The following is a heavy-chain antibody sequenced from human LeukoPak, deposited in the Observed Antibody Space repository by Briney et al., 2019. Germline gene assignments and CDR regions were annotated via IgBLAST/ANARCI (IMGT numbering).Heavy chain of an antibody. CDR3: AREEDSSSWASVHDAFDI. CDR2: IKQDGSEK. J-gene: IGHJ3*02. V-gene: IGHV3-7*01. D-gene: IGHD6-13*01. Sequence: GGSLRLSCEASGFTFNNYWMSWVRQAPGKGLEWVANIKQDGSEKYYVDSVKGRFTISRDNAKNSLYLQMNSLRAEDTAVYYCAREEDSSSWASVHDAFDIWGQGTMVTVSS. CDR1: GFTFNNYW.